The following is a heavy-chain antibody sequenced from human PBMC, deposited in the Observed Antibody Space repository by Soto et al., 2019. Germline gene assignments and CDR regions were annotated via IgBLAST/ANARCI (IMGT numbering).Heavy chain of an antibody. CDR1: GFTVSSNY. J-gene: IGHJ4*02. CDR2: IYSGGST. Sequence: GGSLRLSCAASGFTVSSNYMNWVRQAPGKGLEWVSVIYSGGSTYYADSVKGRFTISRDNSKNTLYLQMNSLRTEDTAVYYCASSDRSGFGFDYWGQGTLVTVSS. V-gene: IGHV3-66*01. D-gene: IGHD3-22*01. CDR3: ASSDRSGFGFDY.